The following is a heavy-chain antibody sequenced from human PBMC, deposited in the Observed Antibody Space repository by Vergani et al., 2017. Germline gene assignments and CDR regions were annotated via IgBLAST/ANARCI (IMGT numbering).Heavy chain of an antibody. V-gene: IGHV1-69*18. CDR2: IIPSFGTA. CDR3: AREKKTGDYYYYYYGMDV. Sequence: QVQLVQSGAEVKKPGSSVKVSCKASGGTFSSYAISWVRQAPGQGLEWMGRIIPSFGTANYAQKFQGRVTITAAESTSTAYMELSSLRAEDTAVYYCAREKKTGDYYYYYYGMDVWGQGTTVTVSS. CDR1: GGTFSSYA. D-gene: IGHD7-27*01. J-gene: IGHJ6*02.